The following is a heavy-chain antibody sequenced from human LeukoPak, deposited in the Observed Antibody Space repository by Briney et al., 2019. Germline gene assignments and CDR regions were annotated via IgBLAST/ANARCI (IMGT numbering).Heavy chain of an antibody. D-gene: IGHD1-26*01. CDR3: ATRIELRKWGLPPGPDNWFDP. V-gene: IGHV4-39*01. Sequence: PSETLSLTCTVSGGSISSSSYYWGWIRQPPGKGLEWIGSIYYSGSTYYNPSLKSRVTISVDTSKTQFSLKLSSVTAADTAVYYCATRIELRKWGLPPGPDNWFDPWGQGTLVTVSS. J-gene: IGHJ5*02. CDR2: IYYSGST. CDR1: GGSISSSSYY.